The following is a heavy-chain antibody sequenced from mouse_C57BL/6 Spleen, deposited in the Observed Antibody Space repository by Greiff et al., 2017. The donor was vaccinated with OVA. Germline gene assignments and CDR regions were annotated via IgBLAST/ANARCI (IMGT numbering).Heavy chain of an antibody. J-gene: IGHJ3*01. Sequence: EVMLVESGGGLVKPGGSLKLSCAASGFTFSDYGMHWVRQAPEKGLEWVAYISSGSSTIYYADTVKGRFTISRDNAKNTLFLQMTSLRSEDTAMYYCAKEGITTVVGPWFAYGGQGTLVTVSA. V-gene: IGHV5-17*01. D-gene: IGHD1-1*01. CDR2: ISSGSSTI. CDR3: AKEGITTVVGPWFAY. CDR1: GFTFSDYG.